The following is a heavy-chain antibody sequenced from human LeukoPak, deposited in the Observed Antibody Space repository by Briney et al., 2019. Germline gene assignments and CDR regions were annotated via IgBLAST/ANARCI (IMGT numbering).Heavy chain of an antibody. CDR3: ARGRSTWHLDY. D-gene: IGHD1-26*01. V-gene: IGHV3-48*04. J-gene: IGHJ4*02. CDR2: ISSSSTTI. CDR1: GFTFSSYS. Sequence: GGSLRLSCAASGFTFSSYSMMWVRQAPGKGLEWVSYISSSSTTIYYADSVRGRFTISRDNAKNSLSLQMNSLRAEDTAVYYCARGRSTWHLDYWGQGTLVTVSS.